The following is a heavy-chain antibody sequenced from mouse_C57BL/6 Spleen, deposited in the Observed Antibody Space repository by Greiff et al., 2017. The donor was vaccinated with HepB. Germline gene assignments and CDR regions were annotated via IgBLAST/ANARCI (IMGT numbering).Heavy chain of an antibody. J-gene: IGHJ4*01. D-gene: IGHD2-12*01. Sequence: EVKVEESGGGLVKPGGSLKLSCAASGFTFSDYGMHWVRQAPEKGLEWVAYISSGSSTIYYADTVKGRFTISRDNAKNTLFLQMTSLRSEDTAMYYCARELPYYNAMDYWGQGTSVTVSS. CDR3: ARELPYYNAMDY. V-gene: IGHV5-17*01. CDR2: ISSGSSTI. CDR1: GFTFSDYG.